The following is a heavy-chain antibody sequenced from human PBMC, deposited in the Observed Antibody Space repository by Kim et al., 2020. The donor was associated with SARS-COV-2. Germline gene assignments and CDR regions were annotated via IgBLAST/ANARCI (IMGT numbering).Heavy chain of an antibody. Sequence: TYSGGAVKGRFIVSRDNSKNTFYLQINDLRAEDTAVYYCAKGPGDSGSDCWGQGTLVTVSS. V-gene: IGHV3-23*01. D-gene: IGHD6-19*01. CDR2: T. J-gene: IGHJ4*02. CDR3: AKGPGDSGSDC.